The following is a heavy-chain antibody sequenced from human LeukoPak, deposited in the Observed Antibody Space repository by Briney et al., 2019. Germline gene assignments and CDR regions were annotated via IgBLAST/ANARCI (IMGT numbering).Heavy chain of an antibody. CDR1: GFSFRSFA. CDR2: IWYDGSKR. CDR3: ARDDYGDYFFDY. Sequence: PGGSLRLSCAGSGFSFRSFAIHWVRQAPGKGLEWVAVIWYDGSKRYHADSVEGRFTISRDNTKDAAYLQMNSLRAEDTAVYYCARDDYGDYFFDYWGQGTLVTVSS. J-gene: IGHJ4*02. V-gene: IGHV3-33*01. D-gene: IGHD4-17*01.